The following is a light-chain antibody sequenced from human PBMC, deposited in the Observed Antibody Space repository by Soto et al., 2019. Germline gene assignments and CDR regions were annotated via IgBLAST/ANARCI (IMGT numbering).Light chain of an antibody. J-gene: IGKJ5*01. CDR2: GAS. V-gene: IGKV3-15*01. CDR1: QTINNN. CDR3: QQYNNWPPIT. Sequence: VMTQAPATLSVSPGERATLSCRASQTINNNVAWYQLKDGQVPRLVIYGASTRATDIPARFSGSGSVTEFTLTISSLQSEDFAVYYCQQYNNWPPITFGQGTRLEIK.